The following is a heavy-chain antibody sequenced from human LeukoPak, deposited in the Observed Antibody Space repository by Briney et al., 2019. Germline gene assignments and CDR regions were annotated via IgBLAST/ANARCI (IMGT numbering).Heavy chain of an antibody. CDR3: ARGLPYYYGSGSYYKIPRYFDY. V-gene: IGHV3-11*05. D-gene: IGHD3-10*01. Sequence: KPGGSLRLSCAASGLTFSDYYMSWIRQAPGKGLEWVSYISPSGSYANYPDSVKGRFTISRDNAKNSLYLQMNSLRVEDTAVYYCARGLPYYYGSGSYYKIPRYFDYWGQGTLVTVSS. CDR2: ISPSGSYA. CDR1: GLTFSDYY. J-gene: IGHJ4*02.